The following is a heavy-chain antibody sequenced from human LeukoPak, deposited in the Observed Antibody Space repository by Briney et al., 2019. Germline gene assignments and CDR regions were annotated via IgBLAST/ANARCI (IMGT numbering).Heavy chain of an antibody. CDR2: ISSSSSYI. Sequence: PGGSLRLSCAASGFTFSSYSMNWVRQAPGRGLEWVSSISSSSSYIYYADSVKGRFTISRDNAKNSLYLQMNSLRAEDTAVYYCARDDRGLWYEAPSKEDWYFDLWGRGTLVTVSS. J-gene: IGHJ2*01. CDR3: ARDDRGLWYEAPSKEDWYFDL. CDR1: GFTFSSYS. D-gene: IGHD5-18*01. V-gene: IGHV3-21*01.